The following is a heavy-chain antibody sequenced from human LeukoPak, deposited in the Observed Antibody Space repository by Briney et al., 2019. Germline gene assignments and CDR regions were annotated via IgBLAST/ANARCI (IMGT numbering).Heavy chain of an antibody. J-gene: IGHJ4*02. CDR1: GGSFSGYY. CDR3: ARGLGRSPNYDFWN. CDR2: INHSGST. V-gene: IGHV4-34*01. Sequence: SETLSLTCAVYGGSFSGYYWSWIRQPPGKGLEWIGEINHSGSTNYNPSLKSRVTISVDTSKNQFPLKLSSVTAADTAVYYCARGLGRSPNYDFWNWGRGTLVTVSS. D-gene: IGHD3-3*01.